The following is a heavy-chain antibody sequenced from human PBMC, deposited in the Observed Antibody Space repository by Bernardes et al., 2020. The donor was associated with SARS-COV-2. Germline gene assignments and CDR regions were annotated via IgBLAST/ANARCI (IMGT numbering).Heavy chain of an antibody. V-gene: IGHV1-18*01. CDR2: ISAYNGNT. D-gene: IGHD2-2*01. J-gene: IGHJ4*02. Sequence: ASMKVSCKASGYTFTSYGISWVRQAPGQGLEWMGWISAYNGNTNYAQKLQGRVTMTTDTSTSTAYMELRSLRSDDTAVYYCARAAGEVVPAAIWDFWSGYSYYFDYWGQGTLVTVSS. CDR1: GYTFTSYG. CDR3: ARAAGEVVPAAIWDFWSGYSYYFDY.